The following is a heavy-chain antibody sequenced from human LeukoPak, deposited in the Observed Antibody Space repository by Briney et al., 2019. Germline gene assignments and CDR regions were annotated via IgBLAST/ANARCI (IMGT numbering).Heavy chain of an antibody. D-gene: IGHD4-23*01. CDR1: GGTFTRYS. CDR2: INPFFGTP. J-gene: IGHJ3*02. CDR3: ARGGNSNAFDM. V-gene: IGHV1-69*05. Sequence: SVKVSCKASGGTFTRYSISWVRLAPGQGLEWMGGINPFFGTPDYARKFQGRLTISRDESTSTAYMELSTLRPEDTAVYFCARGGNSNAFDMWGQGTLVTVSS.